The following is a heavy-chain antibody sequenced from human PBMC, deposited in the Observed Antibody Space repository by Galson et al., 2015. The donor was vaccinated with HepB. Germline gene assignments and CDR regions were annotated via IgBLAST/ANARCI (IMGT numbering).Heavy chain of an antibody. CDR3: ARERSVLYYYYGMDV. V-gene: IGHV3-74*01. Sequence: SLRLSCAASGFTFSSYWMHWVRQAPGKGLVWVSRINSDGSSTSYADSVKGRLTISRDNAKNTLYLQMNSLRAEDTAVYYCARERSVLYYYYGMDVWGQGTTVTVSS. CDR2: INSDGSST. D-gene: IGHD3-3*01. CDR1: GFTFSSYW. J-gene: IGHJ6*02.